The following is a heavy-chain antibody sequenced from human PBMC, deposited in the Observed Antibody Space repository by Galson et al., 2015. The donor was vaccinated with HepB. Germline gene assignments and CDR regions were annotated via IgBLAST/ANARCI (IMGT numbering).Heavy chain of an antibody. V-gene: IGHV3-30*04. CDR3: ARASTLYRYGDYPQLYY. Sequence: SVRLSCAASGFTFSSYAMHWVRQAPGKGLEWVAVISYDGSNKYYADSVKGRFTITRDNSKNTLYLQMNSLRAEDTAVYYCARASTLYRYGDYPQLYYWGQGTLVTVSS. CDR1: GFTFSSYA. CDR2: ISYDGSNK. D-gene: IGHD4-17*01. J-gene: IGHJ4*02.